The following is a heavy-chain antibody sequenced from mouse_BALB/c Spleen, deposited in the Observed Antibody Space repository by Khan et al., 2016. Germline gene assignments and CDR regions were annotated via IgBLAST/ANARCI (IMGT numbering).Heavy chain of an antibody. V-gene: IGHV2-6-7*01. D-gene: IGHD2-2*01. CDR1: GFSITCVA. CDR3: VNYCVYDGAFAY. J-gene: IGHJ3*01. CDR2: IWGDGRT. Sequence: VQLQESGPGLVAPSQTLSITCTVSGFSITCVAVKWVRQPPGIGKVWWGGIWGDGRTDYDSALNSRLRSRQDHPLSQVFLNMHSLQTDDTARYYCVNYCVYDGAFAYWGQGTLVTVSA.